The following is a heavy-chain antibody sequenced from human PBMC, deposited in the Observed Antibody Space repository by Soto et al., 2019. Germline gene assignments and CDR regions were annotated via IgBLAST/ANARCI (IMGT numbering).Heavy chain of an antibody. V-gene: IGHV3-30-3*01. CDR3: ARDRGLTVTKGSYGMDV. CDR1: GFTFSSYA. D-gene: IGHD4-17*01. J-gene: IGHJ6*02. Sequence: QVQLVESGGGVVQPGRSLRLSCAASGFTFSSYAMHWVRQAPGKGLEWVAVISYDGSNKYYADSVKGRFTISRDNSKNTLYLQMNSLRAEDTAVYSCARDRGLTVTKGSYGMDVWGQGTTVTVSS. CDR2: ISYDGSNK.